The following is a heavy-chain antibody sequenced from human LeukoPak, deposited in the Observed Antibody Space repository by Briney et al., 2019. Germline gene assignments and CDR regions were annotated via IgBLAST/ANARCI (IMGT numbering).Heavy chain of an antibody. J-gene: IGHJ6*03. CDR3: ARRDCSGGSCYSSSYYYYYYYMDV. Sequence: SETLSLTCAVYGGSLSGNYWSWIRQPPGKGLEWIGEINHSGSTNYNPSLKSRVTISVDTSKNQFSLKLSSVTAADTAVYYCARRDCSGGSCYSSSYYYYYYYMDVWGKGTTVTVSS. D-gene: IGHD2-15*01. CDR2: INHSGST. CDR1: GGSLSGNY. V-gene: IGHV4-34*01.